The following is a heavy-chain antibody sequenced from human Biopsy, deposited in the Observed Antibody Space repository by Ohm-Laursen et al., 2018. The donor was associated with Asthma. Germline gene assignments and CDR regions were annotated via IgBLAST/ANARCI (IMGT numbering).Heavy chain of an antibody. CDR2: INAGNGNT. CDR1: GYTFINYA. V-gene: IGHV1-3*01. Sequence: EASVKVSCKASGYTFINYAIHWVRQAPGQRLEWMGWINAGNGNTKYSQKFQGRVTITRDTSASTAYMDLSSLRSEDTAVYYCARTYYDFLTGQVNDAFGIWGQGTVVTVSS. CDR3: ARTYYDFLTGQVNDAFGI. D-gene: IGHD3-9*01. J-gene: IGHJ3*02.